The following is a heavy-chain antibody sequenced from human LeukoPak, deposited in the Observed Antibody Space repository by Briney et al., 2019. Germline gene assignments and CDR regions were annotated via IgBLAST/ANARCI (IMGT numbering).Heavy chain of an antibody. CDR2: ISSSGSTI. D-gene: IGHD4-17*01. CDR1: GFTFSSYE. Sequence: PGGSLRLSCAASGFTFSSYEMNWVRQAPGKGLEWVSYISSSGSTIYYADSVKGRFTISRDNAKNSLYRQMNSLRAEDTAVYYCARDPAYGDYVGAFDIWGQGTMVTVSS. V-gene: IGHV3-48*03. J-gene: IGHJ3*02. CDR3: ARDPAYGDYVGAFDI.